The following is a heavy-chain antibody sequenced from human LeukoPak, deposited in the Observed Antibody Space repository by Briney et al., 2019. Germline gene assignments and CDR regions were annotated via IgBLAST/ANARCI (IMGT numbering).Heavy chain of an antibody. J-gene: IGHJ6*03. CDR3: TTYNYYYYYMDV. CDR1: GSTFSNAW. Sequence: GGSLRLSCAASGSTFSNAWMSWVRQAPGKGLEWVGRIKSKTDGGTTDYAAPVKGRFTISRDDSKNTLYLQMNSLKPEDTAVYYCTTYNYYYYYMDVWGKGTTVTVSS. CDR2: IKSKTDGGTT. V-gene: IGHV3-15*01.